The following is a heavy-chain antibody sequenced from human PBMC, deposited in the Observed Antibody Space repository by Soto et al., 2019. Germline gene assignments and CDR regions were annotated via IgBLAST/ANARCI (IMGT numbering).Heavy chain of an antibody. CDR1: GFTFSSYA. D-gene: IGHD3-22*01. V-gene: IGHV3-30-3*01. J-gene: IGHJ4*02. CDR3: ARGTHYYDSSGDYIDY. CDR2: ISYDGSNK. Sequence: GGSLRLSCAASGFTFSSYAMHWVRQAPGKGLEWVAVISYDGSNKYYADSVKGQFTNSRDNSKNSLYLQMNSLRSEDTAVYYCARGTHYYDSSGDYIDYWGQGT.